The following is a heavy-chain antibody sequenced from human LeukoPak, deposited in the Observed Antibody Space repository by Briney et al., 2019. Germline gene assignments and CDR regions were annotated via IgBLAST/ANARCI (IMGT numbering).Heavy chain of an antibody. CDR2: ISSRSDYI. D-gene: IGHD3-22*01. J-gene: IGHJ4*02. Sequence: GGSLRLSCAASGFTFSSSTMNWVRQAPGKGLEWVSIISSRSDYIYYADSVKGRFTISRDNAQNSLYLQMHSLRAEDTAVYYCARDSTDYYDSSGYYGALDSWGQGTLVTASS. V-gene: IGHV3-21*01. CDR1: GFTFSSST. CDR3: ARDSTDYYDSSGYYGALDS.